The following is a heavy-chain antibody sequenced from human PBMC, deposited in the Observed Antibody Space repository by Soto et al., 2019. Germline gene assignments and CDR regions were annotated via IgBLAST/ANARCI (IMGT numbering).Heavy chain of an antibody. V-gene: IGHV4-31*11. CDR1: GYAISRGGYY. Sequence: QVQLQESGPGRVRPAQPLSLTCDVSGYAISRGGYYWSWLRQVPGKGLEWIGSIDYSGDTFYNPSLESRVTISVDPSKNQFFLSLSIVTAADTAVFYCARDGGSLNGYFDLWGRGTLVTVSS. CDR2: IDYSGDT. D-gene: IGHD2-15*01. J-gene: IGHJ2*01. CDR3: ARDGGSLNGYFDL.